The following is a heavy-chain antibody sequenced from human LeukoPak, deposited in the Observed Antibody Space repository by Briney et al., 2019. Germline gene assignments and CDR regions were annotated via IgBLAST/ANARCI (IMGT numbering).Heavy chain of an antibody. J-gene: IGHJ4*02. V-gene: IGHV4-59*01. CDR1: GGSISSYY. CDR2: IYYSGST. CDR3: ARSVRTIFGVVTTPGFDY. D-gene: IGHD3-3*01. Sequence: SETLPLTCTVSGGSISSYYWSWIRQPPGKGLEWIGYIYYSGSTNYNPSLKSRVTISVDTSKNQFSLKLSSVTAADTAVYYCARSVRTIFGVVTTPGFDYWGQGTLVTVSS.